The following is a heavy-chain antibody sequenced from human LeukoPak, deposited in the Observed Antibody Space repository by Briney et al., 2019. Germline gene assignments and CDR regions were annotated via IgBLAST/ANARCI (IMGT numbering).Heavy chain of an antibody. D-gene: IGHD3-22*01. Sequence: PGGSLRLSCAVSGFTFSTYWMSWVRQAPGKGLVWVSHINNDGTSTRYADSVRGRFTISRDNAKNTLYLQMNSLRAEDTAVYYCATKTSDNSGYLRWGRGTLVTVSS. CDR2: INNDGTST. V-gene: IGHV3-74*01. CDR1: GFTFSTYW. J-gene: IGHJ4*02. CDR3: ATKTSDNSGYLR.